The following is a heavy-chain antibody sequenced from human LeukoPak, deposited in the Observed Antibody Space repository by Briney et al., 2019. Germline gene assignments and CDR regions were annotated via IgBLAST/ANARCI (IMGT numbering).Heavy chain of an antibody. CDR3: ARGRYGERYYYGMDV. D-gene: IGHD4-17*01. CDR1: GGSISSGGYS. Sequence: SETLSLTCAVSGGSISSGGYSWSWIRQPPGKGLEWIGYIYHRGSTYYNPSLRSRVTISVDRSKNQFSLKLSSVTAADTAVYYCARGRYGERYYYGMDVWGQGTTVTVSS. V-gene: IGHV4-30-2*01. CDR2: IYHRGST. J-gene: IGHJ6*02.